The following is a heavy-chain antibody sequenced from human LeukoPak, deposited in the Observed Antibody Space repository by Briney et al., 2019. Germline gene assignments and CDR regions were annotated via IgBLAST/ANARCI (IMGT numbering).Heavy chain of an antibody. D-gene: IGHD6-13*01. J-gene: IGHJ4*02. CDR3: ARGGMAAAAN. CDR1: GYTSTNFY. V-gene: IGHV1-46*04. CDR2: IKSSGDTT. Sequence: ASVKVCCKGSGYTSTNFYLHWVRQAPGQGLEWMGVIKSSGDTTYYAQKLQGRVTMTRDTSTTTVYMELSSLTSEDTAVYFCARGGMAAAANWGQGTLVTVSS.